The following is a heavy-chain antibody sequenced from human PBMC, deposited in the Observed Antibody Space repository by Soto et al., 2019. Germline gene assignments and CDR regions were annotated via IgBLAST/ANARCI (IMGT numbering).Heavy chain of an antibody. J-gene: IGHJ3*02. CDR3: ARGMSSGWPYVFDI. CDR1: GLTVSRKY. D-gene: IGHD6-19*01. V-gene: IGHV3-66*01. Sequence: EVQLVESGGGLVQSGGSLRLSCAASGLTVSRKYMTWVRQALGKGLEWVSIINVGDNTYYADSVKGRFTTSRDKSKNTLYLQMNSLRAEDTAVYYCARGMSSGWPYVFDIWGQGTTVTVSS. CDR2: INVGDNT.